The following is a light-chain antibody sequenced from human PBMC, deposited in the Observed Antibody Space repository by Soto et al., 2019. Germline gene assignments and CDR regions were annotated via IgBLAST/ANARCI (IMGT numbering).Light chain of an antibody. CDR1: QSINTW. Sequence: DIHMTQSPATLSASVGDRVTITCRASQSINTWLAWYQQKPGKAPKLLIYWASSLESGVPSRFSGSGSGTEFTLTISSLQPDDFATYYCQHYTTYSGTFGPGTKVDIK. J-gene: IGKJ3*01. CDR2: WAS. V-gene: IGKV1-5*03. CDR3: QHYTTYSGT.